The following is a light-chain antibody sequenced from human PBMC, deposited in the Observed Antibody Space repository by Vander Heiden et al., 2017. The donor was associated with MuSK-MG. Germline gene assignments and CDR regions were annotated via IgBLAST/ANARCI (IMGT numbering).Light chain of an antibody. J-gene: IGLJ2*01. CDR3: QVWDSSSDHVV. V-gene: IGLV3-21*02. CDR1: NLGSKS. CDR2: DDS. Sequence: SSVLTQPTSVSVAPGPTARITCGGNNLGSKSVHWYQQKPGQAPVLVVYDDSDRPSGIPERFSGSNSGNTATLTISRVEAGDEADYYCQVWDSSSDHVVFGGGTKLTVL.